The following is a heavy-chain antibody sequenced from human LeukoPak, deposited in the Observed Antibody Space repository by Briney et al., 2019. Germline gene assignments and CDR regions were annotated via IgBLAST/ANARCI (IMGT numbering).Heavy chain of an antibody. CDR1: GYTFTGYY. J-gene: IGHJ4*02. D-gene: IGHD2-2*01. CDR3: ATRAYCSSTSCLYYFDY. CDR2: IIPIFGTA. V-gene: IGHV1-69*13. Sequence: SVKVSCKASGYTFTGYYMHWVRQAPGQGLEWMGGIIPIFGTANYAQKFQGRVTITADESTSTAYMELSSLRSEDTAVYYCATRAYCSSTSCLYYFDYWGQGTLVTVSS.